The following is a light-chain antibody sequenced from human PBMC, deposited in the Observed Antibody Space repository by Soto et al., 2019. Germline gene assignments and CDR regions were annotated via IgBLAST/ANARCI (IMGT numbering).Light chain of an antibody. J-gene: IGKJ1*01. CDR3: LQDFNYPWT. CDR2: AAS. Sequence: AIQMTQSPSSLSASVGDRVTITCRASQDIRNDLGWYQEKVGQAPKLLIYAASKLPSGVPARFSGSGSGTEFTLTISSLQTEDFAIYFCLQDFNYPWTFGQGTKVEI. V-gene: IGKV1-6*01. CDR1: QDIRND.